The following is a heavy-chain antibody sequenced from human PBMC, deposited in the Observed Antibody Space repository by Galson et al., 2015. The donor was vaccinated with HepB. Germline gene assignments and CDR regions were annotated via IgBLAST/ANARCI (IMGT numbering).Heavy chain of an antibody. D-gene: IGHD2-15*01. CDR1: GFTFSSYA. CDR2: ITSSGGNS. V-gene: IGHV3-23*01. CDR3: AKDGVVVAANPYHFHY. J-gene: IGHJ4*01. Sequence: SLRLSCAASGFTFSSYAMSWVRQAPGKGLEWVSSITSSGGNSYYTESVKGRFTISRDNSKNTVLLQLNSLRGEDTAVYYCAKDGVVVAANPYHFHYWGQGTLVTVSS.